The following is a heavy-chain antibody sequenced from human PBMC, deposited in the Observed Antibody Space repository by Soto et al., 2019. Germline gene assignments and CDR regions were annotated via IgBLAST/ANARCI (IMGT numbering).Heavy chain of an antibody. J-gene: IGHJ6*02. D-gene: IGHD2-15*01. CDR3: ARENPLRGSGAADGMDI. CDR1: GFTFSSYW. Sequence: GGSLRLSCAASGFTFSSYWMHWVRHAPGKGLLGVSRINSDGSSTSYADSVKGRFTISRDNAKNTLYLQMNSLRAEDTAVYYCARENPLRGSGAADGMDIWGQGTTVTVSS. CDR2: INSDGSST. V-gene: IGHV3-74*01.